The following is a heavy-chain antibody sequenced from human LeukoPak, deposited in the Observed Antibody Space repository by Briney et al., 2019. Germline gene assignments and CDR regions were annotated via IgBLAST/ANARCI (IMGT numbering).Heavy chain of an antibody. CDR1: GFTLDDYA. Sequence: YLRLYCSASGFTLDDYAMHWLRQAPGQGLMGCSGISWNSGSLGYADSVKGRFTISRDSAKNSLYLQMNSLRAEDTALYYCAKDIGQVDAFDIWGQGTMVTVSS. CDR2: ISWNSGSL. V-gene: IGHV3-9*01. J-gene: IGHJ3*02. CDR3: AKDIGQVDAFDI.